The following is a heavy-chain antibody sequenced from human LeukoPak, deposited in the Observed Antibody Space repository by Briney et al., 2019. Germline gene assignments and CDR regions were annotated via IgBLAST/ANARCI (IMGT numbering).Heavy chain of an antibody. Sequence: PGGSLRLSCVASGFTFSSYWMNWVRQAPGKGLEWVAIIKPDGSEKFYADSVRGRFTISRDNAKNSLYLQMNSLRADDTAVYYCARAGSWSWDNWGQGTLVTVSS. CDR1: GFTFSSYW. V-gene: IGHV3-7*01. CDR3: ARAGSWSWDN. CDR2: IKPDGSEK. J-gene: IGHJ4*02. D-gene: IGHD2-8*02.